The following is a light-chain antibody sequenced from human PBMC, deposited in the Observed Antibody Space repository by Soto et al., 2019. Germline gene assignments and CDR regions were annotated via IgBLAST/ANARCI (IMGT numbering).Light chain of an antibody. V-gene: IGKV3-15*01. CDR3: QQSKDWTTT. CDR2: GAS. J-gene: IGKJ1*01. CDR1: QSVSTT. Sequence: EIVMTQSPAILSVSPGQRASLSCRASQSVSTTVAWYQKKTGQDPRLLVYGASTRATGIPARFSGIVAGTDFNLTITRLQPEDFGVYFGQQSKDWTTTFGQGTKLDIK.